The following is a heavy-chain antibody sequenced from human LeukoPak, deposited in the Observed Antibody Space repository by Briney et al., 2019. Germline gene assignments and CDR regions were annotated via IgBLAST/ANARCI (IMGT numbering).Heavy chain of an antibody. V-gene: IGHV3-21*01. Sequence: GGSLRLSCAASGFTFSSYSMNWVRQAPGKGLEWVSSISSSSSYIYYADSVKGRFTISRDNAKNSLYLQMNSLRAEDTAVYYCAREAGVLHAFDIWGQGTMVTVSS. CDR2: ISSSSSYI. J-gene: IGHJ3*02. CDR1: GFTFSSYS. D-gene: IGHD2/OR15-2a*01. CDR3: AREAGVLHAFDI.